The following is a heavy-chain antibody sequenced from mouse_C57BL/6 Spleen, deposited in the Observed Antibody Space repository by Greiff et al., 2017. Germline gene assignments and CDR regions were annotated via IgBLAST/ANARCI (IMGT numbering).Heavy chain of an antibody. D-gene: IGHD1-1*01. CDR3: AREGSSYDWYFDV. CDR1: GYTFTSYW. V-gene: IGHV1-53*01. Sequence: QVHVKQPGTELVKPGASVKLSCKASGYTFTSYWMHWVKQRPGQGLEWIGNINPSNGGTNYNEKFKSKATLTVDKSSSTAYMQLSSLTSEDSAVYYGAREGSSYDWYFDVWGTGTTVTVSS. CDR2: INPSNGGT. J-gene: IGHJ1*03.